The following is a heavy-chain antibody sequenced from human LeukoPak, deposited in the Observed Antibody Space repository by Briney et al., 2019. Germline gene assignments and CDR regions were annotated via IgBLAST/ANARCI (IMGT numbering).Heavy chain of an antibody. J-gene: IGHJ4*02. CDR3: ARALKRGPDY. Sequence: PGGSLRLSCAASGFTFSSYSMNWVRQAPGRGLEWVSSISSSSSYIYYADSVKGRFTISRDNAKNSLYLQMNSLRAEDTAVYYCARALKRGPDYWGQGTLVTVSS. V-gene: IGHV3-21*01. CDR2: ISSSSSYI. CDR1: GFTFSSYS. D-gene: IGHD3-10*01.